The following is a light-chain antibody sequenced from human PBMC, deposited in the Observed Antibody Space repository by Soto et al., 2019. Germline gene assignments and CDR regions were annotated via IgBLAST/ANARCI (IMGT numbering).Light chain of an antibody. J-gene: IGKJ4*01. CDR3: QQRSNWPPHT. Sequence: EIVLTHSPATLSLSPGERATLSCRASQSVSSYLAWYQQKPGQAPRLLIYDASNRATGIPARFSGSGSGTDFTLTISSLEPEDFAVYYCQQRSNWPPHTFGGGTKVDIK. CDR2: DAS. V-gene: IGKV3-11*01. CDR1: QSVSSY.